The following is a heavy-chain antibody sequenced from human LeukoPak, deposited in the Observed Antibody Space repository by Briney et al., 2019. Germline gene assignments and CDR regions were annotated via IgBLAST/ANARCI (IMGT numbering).Heavy chain of an antibody. J-gene: IGHJ4*02. Sequence: SETLSLTCTVSGGSISSSSYYWGWIRQPPGNGLEWIGSIYYSGSTYYNPSLKSRVTISVDTSKNQFSLKLSSVTAADTAVYYCARRRVVAATLDYWGQGTLVTVSS. D-gene: IGHD2-15*01. CDR3: ARRRVVAATLDY. CDR1: GGSISSSSYY. V-gene: IGHV4-39*01. CDR2: IYYSGST.